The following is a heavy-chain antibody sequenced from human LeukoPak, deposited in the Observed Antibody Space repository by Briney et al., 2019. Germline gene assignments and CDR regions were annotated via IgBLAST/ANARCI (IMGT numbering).Heavy chain of an antibody. CDR3: AKDGGLAAVAGPPDY. Sequence: GGSLRLSCAASGFTFDDYAMHWVRQAPGKGLERVSLISGDGGSTYYADSVKGRFTISRDNSKNSLYLQMNSLRTEDTALYYCAKDGGLAAVAGPPDYWGQGTLVTVSS. V-gene: IGHV3-43*02. J-gene: IGHJ4*02. CDR1: GFTFDDYA. D-gene: IGHD6-19*01. CDR2: ISGDGGST.